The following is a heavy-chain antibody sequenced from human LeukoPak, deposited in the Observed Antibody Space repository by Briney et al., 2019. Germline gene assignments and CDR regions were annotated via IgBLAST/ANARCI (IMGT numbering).Heavy chain of an antibody. CDR1: GGSISSSDYY. CDR3: ARTVGTHRFDY. J-gene: IGHJ4*02. D-gene: IGHD4-23*01. Sequence: PSETLSLTCTVSGGSISSSDYYWGWIRQPPGERLEWIGTIYYNGNTYYNPSLQSRVTISVDTSKHPFSLKLTSVTAPDSAIYFCARTVGTHRFDYWGQGILVTVSS. CDR2: IYYNGNT. V-gene: IGHV4-39*01.